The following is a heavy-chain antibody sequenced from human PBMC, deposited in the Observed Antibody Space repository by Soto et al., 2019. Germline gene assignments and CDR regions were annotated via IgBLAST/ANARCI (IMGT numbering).Heavy chain of an antibody. D-gene: IGHD3-3*01. J-gene: IGHJ4*02. CDR3: ARGDLYLYYFDY. CDR2: ISWNSASI. V-gene: IGHV3-9*01. Sequence: GGSLRLSCAASGFTFDDYAMHWVRQAPGKGLEWVSGISWNSASIGYADSVKGRFTISRDNAKNSLYLQMNRLRSEDTALYYCARGDLYLYYFDYWGQGSLVTVSS. CDR1: GFTFDDYA.